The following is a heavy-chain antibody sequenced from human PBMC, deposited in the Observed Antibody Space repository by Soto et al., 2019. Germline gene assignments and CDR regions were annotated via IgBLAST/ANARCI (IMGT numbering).Heavy chain of an antibody. V-gene: IGHV3-30-3*01. Sequence: QVQLAESGGGVVQPGRSLRLSCAASGFTFSSYAMHWVRQAPGKGLEWVAVISYDGSNKYYAHSVTGRFTISRDNSKHTLYLQMNSLRVEDTAVYYCARDRVIIWGAFDIWGQGTMVTVSS. J-gene: IGHJ3*02. CDR3: ARDRVIIWGAFDI. CDR1: GFTFSSYA. CDR2: ISYDGSNK. D-gene: IGHD3-3*01.